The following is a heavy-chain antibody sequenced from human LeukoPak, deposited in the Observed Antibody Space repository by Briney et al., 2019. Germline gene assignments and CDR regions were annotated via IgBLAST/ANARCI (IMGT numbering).Heavy chain of an antibody. CDR3: ARFNPLRNAFDI. CDR2: IYSGGST. Sequence: GGSLRLSCAASGFTVSSNYMSWVRQAPGKGLEWVSVIYSGGSTYYADSVKGRFTISRDNSKNTLYLQMGSLRAEDMAVYYCARFNPLRNAFDIWGQGTMVTVSS. J-gene: IGHJ3*02. V-gene: IGHV3-53*05. CDR1: GFTVSSNY.